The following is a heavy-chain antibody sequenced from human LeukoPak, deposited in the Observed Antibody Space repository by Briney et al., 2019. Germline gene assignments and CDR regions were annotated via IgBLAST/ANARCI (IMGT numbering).Heavy chain of an antibody. D-gene: IGHD4-11*01. CDR1: GLSFSTYD. Sequence: SGGSLRLSSAASGLSFSTYDMAWVRQAPGKGREWVSYIGSSTRTMYYAESLKGRFIISRDNAKNSLYLQMNSLRAEDTAVYYCAREDHSKYEYWGQGTLVTVSS. CDR2: IGSSTRTM. J-gene: IGHJ4*02. CDR3: AREDHSKYEY. V-gene: IGHV3-48*04.